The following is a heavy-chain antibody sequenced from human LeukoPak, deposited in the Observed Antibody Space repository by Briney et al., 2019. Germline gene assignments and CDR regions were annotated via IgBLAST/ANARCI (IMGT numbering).Heavy chain of an antibody. Sequence: PGGSLRLSCAASGFTFDDYAMHWVRQAPGKGLEWVSGISWNSGSIGYADSVKGRFTISRDNAKNSLYLQMNSLRAEDTAVYYCARVGRLGSSSWYKDYWGQGTLVTVSS. CDR3: ARVGRLGSSSWYKDY. J-gene: IGHJ4*02. CDR2: ISWNSGSI. D-gene: IGHD6-13*01. CDR1: GFTFDDYA. V-gene: IGHV3-9*01.